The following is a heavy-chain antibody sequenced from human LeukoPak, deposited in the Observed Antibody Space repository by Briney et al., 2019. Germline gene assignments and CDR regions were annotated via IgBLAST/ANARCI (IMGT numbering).Heavy chain of an antibody. D-gene: IGHD3-22*01. CDR2: INPNSGGT. Sequence: GASVKVSCKASGYTFTGYYMHWVRQAPGQGLEWMGWINPNSGGTNYAQKFQGRVTMTRDTSISTAYMQLSRLRSDDTAVYYCARGHRITMIVVGTQGYFDYWGQGTLVTVSS. CDR1: GYTFTGYY. CDR3: ARGHRITMIVVGTQGYFDY. V-gene: IGHV1-2*02. J-gene: IGHJ4*02.